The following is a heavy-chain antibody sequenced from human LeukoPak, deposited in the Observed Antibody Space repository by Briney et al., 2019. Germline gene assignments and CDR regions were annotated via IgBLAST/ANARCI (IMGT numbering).Heavy chain of an antibody. CDR3: AKDIVVVPAAGNWFDP. CDR1: GFTFSSYA. Sequence: PGGSLSLSCAASGFTFSSYAMHWVRQAPGKGRDWVAVISYDGSNKYYADSVKGRFTISRDNSKNTLYLQMNSLRAEDTAIYYCAKDIVVVPAAGNWFDPWGQGTQVTVSS. J-gene: IGHJ5*02. V-gene: IGHV3-30*04. CDR2: ISYDGSNK. D-gene: IGHD2-2*01.